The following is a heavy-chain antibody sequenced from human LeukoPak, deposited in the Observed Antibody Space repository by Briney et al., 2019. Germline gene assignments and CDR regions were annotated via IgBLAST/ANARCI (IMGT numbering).Heavy chain of an antibody. CDR1: GFTFSSFA. CDR3: ARDKNSGSYFSNWFDP. V-gene: IGHV3-30*04. Sequence: GGSLRLSCADSGFTFSSFAMHWVRQAPGKGLEWVAVVSYDGNDKYYADSVKGRFTISRDNSKNTLYLQMNSLRAEDTAVYYCARDKNSGSYFSNWFDPWGQGTLVTVSS. D-gene: IGHD1-26*01. J-gene: IGHJ5*02. CDR2: VSYDGNDK.